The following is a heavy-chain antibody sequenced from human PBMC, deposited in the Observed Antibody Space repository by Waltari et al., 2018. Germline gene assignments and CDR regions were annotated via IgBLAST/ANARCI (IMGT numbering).Heavy chain of an antibody. CDR3: ARDRDDSSGTDALDI. J-gene: IGHJ3*02. CDR2: ISFSGTT. Sequence: QVQLQESGPRLVQPSETLSLACTVSGGSISSHSRTWIRQPPGKGLEWLGYISFSGTTTYSPSLKSRVTISVDTSKNQVSLKLNSVTAADTAVYYCARDRDDSSGTDALDIWGQGTMVTVSS. D-gene: IGHD3-22*01. CDR1: GGSISSHS. V-gene: IGHV4-59*11.